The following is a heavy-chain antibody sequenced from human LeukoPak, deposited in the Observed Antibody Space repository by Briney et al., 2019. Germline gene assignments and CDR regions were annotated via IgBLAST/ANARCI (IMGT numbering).Heavy chain of an antibody. CDR1: GFTLSSYS. CDR2: ITGSSSTI. CDR3: ATDRRWAFDY. J-gene: IGHJ4*02. Sequence: GGSLRLSRAASGFTLSSYSMNWVRQAPGKGLEWVSYITGSSSTISYADSVKGRFTISRDNARNSLYLQMNSLRAEDTAVYYCATDRRWAFDYWGQGTLVTVSS. D-gene: IGHD3-16*01. V-gene: IGHV3-48*01.